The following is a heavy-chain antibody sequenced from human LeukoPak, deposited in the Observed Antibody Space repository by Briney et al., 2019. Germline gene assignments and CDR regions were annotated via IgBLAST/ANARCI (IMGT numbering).Heavy chain of an antibody. Sequence: ASVKVSCKTSGYTFTGHYIHWVRQAPGQGLEWMGWINPNSGGTNYAQRFQGRVTLTRDTSIATAYMELSSLKSDDTAVYFCARDLYSSATDLYSSAWTGAFDVWGQGTMVTVSS. V-gene: IGHV1-2*02. CDR3: ARDLYSSATDLYSSAWTGAFDV. D-gene: IGHD6-19*01. CDR2: INPNSGGT. J-gene: IGHJ3*01. CDR1: GYTFTGHY.